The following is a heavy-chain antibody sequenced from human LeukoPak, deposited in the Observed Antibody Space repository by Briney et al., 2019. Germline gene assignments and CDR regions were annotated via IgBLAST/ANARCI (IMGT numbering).Heavy chain of an antibody. Sequence: QPGGSLRLSCAASGFTVSSNYMSWVRQAPGKGLEWVSIIYSRGTTYYADSVKGRFTISRDDSKNTLYLLMNSLRAEDTAVYYCAREGATVTSDAFDIWGQGTMVTVSS. CDR3: AREGATVTSDAFDI. J-gene: IGHJ3*02. CDR1: GFTVSSNY. V-gene: IGHV3-66*01. CDR2: IYSRGTT. D-gene: IGHD4-17*01.